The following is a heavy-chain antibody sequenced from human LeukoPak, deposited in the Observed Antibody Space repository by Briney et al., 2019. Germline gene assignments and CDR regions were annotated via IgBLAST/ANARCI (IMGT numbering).Heavy chain of an antibody. CDR1: GFTFSSYA. J-gene: IGHJ3*01. CDR3: ARAKIAAAGTGAFDV. Sequence: PGGSLGLSCAASGFTFSSYAMTWVRQAPGKGLEWVSAFSATDGSAQYAESVEGRFTISRDNSKNTLFLQMNSLGAEDTAAYYCARAKIAAAGTGAFDVWGQGTLVTVSS. V-gene: IGHV3-23*01. CDR2: FSATDGSA. D-gene: IGHD6-13*01.